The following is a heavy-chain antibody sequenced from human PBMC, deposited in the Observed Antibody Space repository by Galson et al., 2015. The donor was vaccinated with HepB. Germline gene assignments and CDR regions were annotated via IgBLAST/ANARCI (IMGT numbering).Heavy chain of an antibody. CDR3: ATEGDTDTWYRY. D-gene: IGHD6-13*01. CDR2: VYYGGAT. J-gene: IGHJ4*02. V-gene: IGHV3-66*01. CDR1: GFTVSTKY. Sequence: SLRLSCAASGFTVSTKYMSWVRQAPGKGLEWVSVVYYGGATAYADSVKGGFTLSRDISKNTLYLQMNRLRPDDTAMYYCATEGDTDTWYRYWGQGTLVTVSS.